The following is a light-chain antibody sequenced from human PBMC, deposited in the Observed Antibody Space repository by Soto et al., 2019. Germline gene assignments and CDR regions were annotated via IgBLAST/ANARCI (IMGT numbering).Light chain of an antibody. CDR2: DNS. CDR3: QSYDSSLSGSV. Sequence: QSVLTQPHSVSGAPGQRVTISCTGSSSNIGAGYDVHWYQQLPGTAPKLLIYDNSNRPSGVPDRFSGSKSGTSASLAITGLQAEDEADYYCQSYDSSLSGSVFGGGTKLTVL. J-gene: IGLJ2*01. CDR1: SSNIGAGYD. V-gene: IGLV1-40*01.